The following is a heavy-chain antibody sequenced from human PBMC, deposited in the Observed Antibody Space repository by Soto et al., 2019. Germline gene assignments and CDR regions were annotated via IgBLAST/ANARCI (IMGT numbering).Heavy chain of an antibody. J-gene: IGHJ4*02. CDR2: VYNGGST. CDR3: ASGGWGPFGY. Sequence: QVQLQESGPGRVKPSQTLSLTCTVSGGSISSDDYYWSWIRQPPGKGLEWIGYVYNGGSTYTNPSLKSRVTISLDSSENQFSLNLTSVTSADTAMDFCASGGWGPFGYWGQGQLVTVSS. CDR1: GGSISSDDYY. D-gene: IGHD3-16*01. V-gene: IGHV4-30-4*01.